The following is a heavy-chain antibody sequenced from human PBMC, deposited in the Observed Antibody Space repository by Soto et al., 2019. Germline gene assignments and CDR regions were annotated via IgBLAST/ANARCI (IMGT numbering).Heavy chain of an antibody. CDR3: ARRFDWLFHFDY. CDR2: IYYSGST. CDR1: GGSISSSSYY. Sequence: SETLSLTCTVSGGSISSSSYYWGWIRQPPGKGLEWIGSIYYSGSTYYNPSLKSRVTISLDTSKNQFSLKLTSVTAADTAVYYCARRFDWLFHFDYWGQGTLVTVSS. J-gene: IGHJ4*02. V-gene: IGHV4-39*01. D-gene: IGHD3-9*01.